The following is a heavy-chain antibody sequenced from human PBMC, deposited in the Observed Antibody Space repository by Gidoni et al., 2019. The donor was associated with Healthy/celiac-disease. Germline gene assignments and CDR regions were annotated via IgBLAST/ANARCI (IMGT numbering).Heavy chain of an antibody. J-gene: IGHJ5*02. Sequence: EVQLLESGGGLVQPGGSLRLSCAASGFTFSSYAMSWVRQAPGKGLEWVSAISGSGGSTYYADSVKGRFTISRDNSKNTLYLQMNSLRAEDTAVYYCAKDLSDCSSTSCYAGCWFDPWGQGTLVTVSS. CDR1: GFTFSSYA. CDR3: AKDLSDCSSTSCYAGCWFDP. V-gene: IGHV3-23*01. CDR2: ISGSGGST. D-gene: IGHD2-2*01.